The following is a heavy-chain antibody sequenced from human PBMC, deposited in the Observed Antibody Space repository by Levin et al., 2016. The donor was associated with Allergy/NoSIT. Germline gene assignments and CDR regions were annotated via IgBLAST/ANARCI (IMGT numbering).Heavy chain of an antibody. CDR2: ISSSSSYI. V-gene: IGHV3-21*01. CDR1: GFTFSSYS. Sequence: GESLKISCAASGFTFSSYSMNWVRQAPGKGLEWVSSISSSSSYIYYADSVKGRFTISRDNAKNSLYLQMNSLRAEDTAVYYCAIISRVVVVAASRYHGGYGMDVWGQGTTVTVSS. CDR3: AIISRVVVVAASRYHGGYGMDV. J-gene: IGHJ6*02. D-gene: IGHD2-15*01.